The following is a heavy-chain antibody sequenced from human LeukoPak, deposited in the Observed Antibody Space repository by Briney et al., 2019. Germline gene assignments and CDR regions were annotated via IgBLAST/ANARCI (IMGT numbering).Heavy chain of an antibody. CDR2: INGDGSNS. J-gene: IGHJ4*02. CDR1: GFTFTTYW. Sequence: GGSLRLSCVASGFTFTTYWMHWVRQAPGKGLVWVSRINGDGSNSNYADSVKGRFTISRDNARNTLYLQMNGLRAEDTALYYCARTSPTFHFDFWGQGTLVTVSS. D-gene: IGHD3-16*01. V-gene: IGHV3-74*01. CDR3: ARTSPTFHFDF.